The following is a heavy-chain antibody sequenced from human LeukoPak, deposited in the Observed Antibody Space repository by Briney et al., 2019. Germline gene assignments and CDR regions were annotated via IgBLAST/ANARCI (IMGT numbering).Heavy chain of an antibody. J-gene: IGHJ6*02. CDR3: ATYSNWVAGDV. CDR2: IKEDGSQK. D-gene: IGHD7-27*01. CDR1: GFTFSESW. Sequence: GGSLRLSCVTSGFTFSESWMSWVRQAPGKGLEWVADIKEDGSQKDYVDSVKGRSTISSDNAKNSLYLQMDSLRAEDTAVYYCATYSNWVAGDVWGQGTTVSVSS. V-gene: IGHV3-7*01.